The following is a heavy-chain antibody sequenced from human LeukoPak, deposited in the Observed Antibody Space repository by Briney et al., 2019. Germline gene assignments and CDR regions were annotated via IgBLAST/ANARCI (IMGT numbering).Heavy chain of an antibody. D-gene: IGHD1-1*01. V-gene: IGHV3-48*04. J-gene: IGHJ4*02. CDR3: ARDHNSAFDN. Sequence: GGSLRLSRAASGFPFNDYSMNWVRQAPGKGLEWISYIGISSGNTKYADSVKGRFTISGDNAKNSLYLQMNNLRVEDTAVYYCARDHNSAFDNWGQGTLVTVSS. CDR1: GFPFNDYS. CDR2: IGISSGNT.